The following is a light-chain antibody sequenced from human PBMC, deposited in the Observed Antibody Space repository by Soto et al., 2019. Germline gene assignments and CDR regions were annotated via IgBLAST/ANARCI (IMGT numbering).Light chain of an antibody. Sequence: DIQMTQSPSSLSASVGDRVTIICQASQDITNYLKWYQQKPGKAPNLLIHDSSNLETGVPSRFSGSGTGTYFSFTISSLQPEDIATYYCQQYDTLPLTFGQGTRLEIK. CDR2: DSS. CDR1: QDITNY. V-gene: IGKV1-33*01. CDR3: QQYDTLPLT. J-gene: IGKJ5*01.